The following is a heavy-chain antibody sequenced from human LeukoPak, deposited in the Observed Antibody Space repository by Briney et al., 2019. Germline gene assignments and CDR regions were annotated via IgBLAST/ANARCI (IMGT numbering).Heavy chain of an antibody. Sequence: RAGGSLRLSCAASGFTFDDYGMSWVRQAPGKGLEWVSGINWNGGSTGYADSVKGRFTISRDNAKNSLYLQMNSLRAEDTAVYYCAKDRDGGSGTYYNRFDYWGQGTLVTVSA. CDR2: INWNGGST. CDR1: GFTFDDYG. J-gene: IGHJ4*02. CDR3: AKDRDGGSGTYYNRFDY. D-gene: IGHD3-10*01. V-gene: IGHV3-20*04.